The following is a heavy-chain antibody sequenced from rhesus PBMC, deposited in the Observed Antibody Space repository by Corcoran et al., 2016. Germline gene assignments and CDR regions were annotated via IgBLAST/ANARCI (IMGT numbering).Heavy chain of an antibody. J-gene: IGHJ3*01. CDR3: ARLTIFGLVTSDAFDF. Sequence: QVQLQESGPGLVKPSETLSLTCAVSGYSISSGYYWGWIRQPPGKGLEWIGQIRIGGSNYLNPSLKSRVSLSVDTSKNQFALKLSSVTAADTAGYYCARLTIFGLVTSDAFDFWGQGLRVTVSS. D-gene: IGHD3-3*01. CDR2: IRIGGSN. CDR1: GYSISSGYY. V-gene: IGHV4S14*01.